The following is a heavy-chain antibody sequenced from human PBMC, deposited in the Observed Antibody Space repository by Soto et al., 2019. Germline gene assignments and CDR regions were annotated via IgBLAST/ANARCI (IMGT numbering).Heavy chain of an antibody. CDR2: IKYSGTT. V-gene: IGHV4-39*01. CDR1: CCPLSSSRCH. D-gene: IGHD1-26*01. CDR3: ARHGITWSYYDAFDI. Sequence: SETPCLTFSVSCCPLSSSRCHRGWIPQPPGKGLEWIASIKYSGTTFYNPSLKSRVTLSVDTSKNQFALKLSSVTAAETAVYYCARHGITWSYYDAFDIWGQGTMVTVSS. J-gene: IGHJ3*02.